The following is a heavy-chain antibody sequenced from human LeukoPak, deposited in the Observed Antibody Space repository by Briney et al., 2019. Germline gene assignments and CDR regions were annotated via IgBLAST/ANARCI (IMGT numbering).Heavy chain of an antibody. Sequence: SETLSLTCTVSGGSVSSGSYYWSWIRQPPGKGLEWIGYIYYSGSTNYNPSLKSRVTISVDTSKNQFSLKLSSVTAADTAVYYCARRRNYDFWSGYPDYWGQGTLVTVSS. J-gene: IGHJ4*02. V-gene: IGHV4-61*01. D-gene: IGHD3-3*01. CDR2: IYYSGST. CDR1: GGSVSSGSYY. CDR3: ARRRNYDFWSGYPDY.